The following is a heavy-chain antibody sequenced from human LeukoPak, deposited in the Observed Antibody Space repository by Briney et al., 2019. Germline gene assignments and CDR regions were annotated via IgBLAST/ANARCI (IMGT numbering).Heavy chain of an antibody. J-gene: IGHJ5*02. D-gene: IGHD3-22*01. Sequence: SETLSLTCAVYGGSFSGYYWSWIRQPPGKGLEWIGYIYTSGSTNYNPSLKSRVTISVDTSKNQFSLKLSSVTAADTAVYYCARSGLLGSWFDPWGQGTLVTVSS. CDR1: GGSFSGYY. CDR2: IYTSGST. V-gene: IGHV4-4*09. CDR3: ARSGLLGSWFDP.